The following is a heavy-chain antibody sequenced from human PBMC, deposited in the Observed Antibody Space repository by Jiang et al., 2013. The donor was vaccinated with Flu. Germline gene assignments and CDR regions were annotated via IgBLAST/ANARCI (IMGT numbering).Heavy chain of an antibody. V-gene: IGHV1-46*01. D-gene: IGHD2-2*01. J-gene: IGHJ3*02. CDR2: NPSGGST. Sequence: NPSGGSTSYAQKFQGRVTMTRDTSTSTVYMELSSLRSEDTAVYYCARGDCSSTSCSKAAFDIWGQGTMVTVSS. CDR3: ARGDCSSTSCSKAAFDI.